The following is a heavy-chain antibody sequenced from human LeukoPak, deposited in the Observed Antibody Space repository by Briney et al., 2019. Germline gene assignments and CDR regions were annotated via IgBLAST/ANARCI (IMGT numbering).Heavy chain of an antibody. CDR2: INSDGSST. CDR1: GFTFSSYW. D-gene: IGHD1-26*01. V-gene: IGHV3-74*01. Sequence: PGGSLRLSCAASGFTFSSYWVHWVRPAPGKGLVWVSPINSDGSSTSYADSVKGRFTISRDNAKNTLSLQMNSLRAEDTAVYYCARVGGSNAFDIWSQGTMVIVSS. J-gene: IGHJ3*02. CDR3: ARVGGSNAFDI.